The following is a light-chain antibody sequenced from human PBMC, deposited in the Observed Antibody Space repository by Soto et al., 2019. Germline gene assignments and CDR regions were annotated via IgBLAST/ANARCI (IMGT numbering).Light chain of an antibody. V-gene: IGKV1-17*01. Sequence: DIQMTQSPSSLSASVGDRVTITCRASQGIRKDLCWYQQRPGKAPKRLIFGASSLQSGVPSRFSGSASGTEFTLTISSLQPEDFATYFCLQHNSYPLTFGGGTKVELK. J-gene: IGKJ4*01. CDR2: GAS. CDR3: LQHNSYPLT. CDR1: QGIRKD.